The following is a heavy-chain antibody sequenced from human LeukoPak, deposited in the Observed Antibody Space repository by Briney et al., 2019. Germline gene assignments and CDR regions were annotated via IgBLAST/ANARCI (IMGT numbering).Heavy chain of an antibody. Sequence: GGSLRLSCAASGFTFSSYSMNWVRQAPGKGLEWVSYISSSSSTIYYADSVKGRFTISRDNAKNSLYLQMNSLRAEDTAVYYCARSSIAAAGKDDYWGQGTLVTVSS. CDR1: GFTFSSYS. V-gene: IGHV3-48*04. D-gene: IGHD6-13*01. CDR3: ARSSIAAAGKDDY. J-gene: IGHJ4*02. CDR2: ISSSSSTI.